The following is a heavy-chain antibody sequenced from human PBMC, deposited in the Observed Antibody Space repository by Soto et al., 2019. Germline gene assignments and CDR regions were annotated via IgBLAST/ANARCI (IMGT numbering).Heavy chain of an antibody. J-gene: IGHJ4*02. D-gene: IGHD3-22*01. Sequence: LRLSCAASGFTFSSYEMNWVRQAPGKGLEWVSYISSSGNTIYYADSVKGRFTISRNNAKNSLDLQMNSLTAEDTAVYYCASDKGAYYYASGYSGATGGPSYFDYWGQGTLVTVSS. CDR2: ISSSGNTI. CDR3: ASDKGAYYYASGYSGATGGPSYFDY. V-gene: IGHV3-48*03. CDR1: GFTFSSYE.